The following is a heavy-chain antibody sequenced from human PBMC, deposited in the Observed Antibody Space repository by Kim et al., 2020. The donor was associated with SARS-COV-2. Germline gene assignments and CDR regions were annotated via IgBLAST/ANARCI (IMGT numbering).Heavy chain of an antibody. CDR2: IIPIFGTA. CDR1: GGTFSSYA. Sequence: SVKVSCKASGGTFSSYAISWVRQAPGQGLEWMGGIIPIFGTANYAQKFQGRVTITADESTSTAYMELSSLRSEDTAVYYCATQIRFDKYYYYYGMDVWGQGTTVTVSS. V-gene: IGHV1-69*13. D-gene: IGHD3-10*01. CDR3: ATQIRFDKYYYYYGMDV. J-gene: IGHJ6*02.